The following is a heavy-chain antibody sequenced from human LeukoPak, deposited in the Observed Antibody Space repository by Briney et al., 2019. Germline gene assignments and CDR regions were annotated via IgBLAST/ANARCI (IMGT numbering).Heavy chain of an antibody. V-gene: IGHV3-21*01. CDR3: ARTYCSSTSCYNLDY. J-gene: IGHJ4*02. CDR2: ISSSSSYI. D-gene: IGHD2-2*01. CDR1: GFTFSSYA. Sequence: GGSLRLSCAASGFTFSSYAMSWVRQAPGKGLEWVSSISSSSSYIYYADSVKGRFTISRDNAKNSLYLQMNSLRAEDTAVYYCARTYCSSTSCYNLDYWGQGTLVTVSS.